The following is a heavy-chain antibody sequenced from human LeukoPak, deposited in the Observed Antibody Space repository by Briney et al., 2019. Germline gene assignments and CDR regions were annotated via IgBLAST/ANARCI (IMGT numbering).Heavy chain of an antibody. V-gene: IGHV3-53*01. D-gene: IGHD1-7*01. CDR2: IYSGGAT. J-gene: IGHJ4*02. Sequence: GGSLRLSCAASGFTVSSSYMTWVRQAPGKGLEWVSLIYSGGATYYADSVKGRFTISRDNSKNTLFVQMNSLRAEDTAVYYCARTNYAGSDVFHYWGQGTLVTVSS. CDR1: GFTVSSSY. CDR3: ARTNYAGSDVFHY.